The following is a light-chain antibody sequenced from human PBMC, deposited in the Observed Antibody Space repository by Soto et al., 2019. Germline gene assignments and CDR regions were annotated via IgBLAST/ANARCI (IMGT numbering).Light chain of an antibody. CDR2: GAS. J-gene: IGKJ5*01. V-gene: IGKV3-20*01. Sequence: EIVLTQSPGTPSLSPGERATLSCRASQSVSSSYLAWYQQKPGQAPRLLIYGASSRATGITDRFSGSGSGTDFTITISRLEHEDVAVYYCQQYGSSPPTFGQGTRLEIK. CDR3: QQYGSSPPT. CDR1: QSVSSSY.